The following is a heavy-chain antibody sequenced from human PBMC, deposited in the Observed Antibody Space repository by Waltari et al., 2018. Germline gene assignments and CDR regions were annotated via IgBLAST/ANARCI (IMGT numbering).Heavy chain of an antibody. Sequence: RLQLQESGPGLVKPSETLSLTCTVSGGSISSSSYYWGWIRQPPGKGLEWIGSIYYSGSTYYNPSLKSRVTISVDTSKNQFSLKLSSVTAADTAVYYCARDVGTMVQGDFDYWGQGTLVTVSS. J-gene: IGHJ4*02. D-gene: IGHD3-10*01. CDR3: ARDVGTMVQGDFDY. CDR2: IYYSGST. CDR1: GGSISSSSYY. V-gene: IGHV4-39*06.